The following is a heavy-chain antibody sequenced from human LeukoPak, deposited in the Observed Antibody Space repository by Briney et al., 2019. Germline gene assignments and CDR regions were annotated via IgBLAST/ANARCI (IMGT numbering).Heavy chain of an antibody. V-gene: IGHV4-39*07. CDR2: IFYSGST. CDR1: AGSISSSSYY. D-gene: IGHD2-2*01. J-gene: IGHJ6*03. CDR3: VRDSAREYCSSSSCFYMDV. Sequence: SETLSLTCSVSAGSISSSSYYWGWIRQPPGEGLEWIGSIFYSGSTSYSPSLKSRVTISVDTSKNQFSLRLSSVTAADTAVYYCVRDSAREYCSSSSCFYMDVWGKGTTVTVSS.